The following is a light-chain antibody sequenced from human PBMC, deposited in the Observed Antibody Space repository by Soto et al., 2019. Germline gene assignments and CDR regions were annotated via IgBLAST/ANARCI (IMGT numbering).Light chain of an antibody. CDR2: DVS. J-gene: IGLJ1*01. Sequence: QSALTQPRSVSGSPGQSVTISCTGTSSDVGGYNYVSWYQQHPGKAPKLMIYDVSKRPSGVPDRFSGSKSGNTASLTISGLQAEDEADYYCCSYAGSQKGYVFGTGTKVTVL. V-gene: IGLV2-11*01. CDR1: SSDVGGYNY. CDR3: CSYAGSQKGYV.